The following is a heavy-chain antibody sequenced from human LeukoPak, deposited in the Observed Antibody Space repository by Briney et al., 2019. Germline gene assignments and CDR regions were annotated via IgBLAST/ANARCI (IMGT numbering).Heavy chain of an antibody. Sequence: GGSLRLSCAASGFTFSGYGMSWVRQAPGKGLGWVSAISGSGGSTYYADSVKGRFTISRDNSKNTLYLQMNSLRAEDTAVYYCAKDLLEQQLVCDYWGQGTLVTVSS. D-gene: IGHD6-13*01. CDR2: ISGSGGST. CDR3: AKDLLEQQLVCDY. CDR1: GFTFSGYG. J-gene: IGHJ4*02. V-gene: IGHV3-23*01.